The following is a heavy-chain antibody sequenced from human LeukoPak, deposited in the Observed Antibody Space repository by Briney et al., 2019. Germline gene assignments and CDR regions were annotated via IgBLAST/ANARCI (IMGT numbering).Heavy chain of an antibody. D-gene: IGHD6-19*01. CDR3: ASSWIVAGIIDY. J-gene: IGHJ4*02. CDR2: IKRDGSER. Sequence: PGGSLRLSCAASGFTISTYWMNWVRQAPGKGLEWVANIKRDGSERYYVDSVKGRFTISRVNAKNSLDLQMNSLRAEDTAVYYCASSWIVAGIIDYWGQGTLVTVSS. V-gene: IGHV3-7*02. CDR1: GFTISTYW.